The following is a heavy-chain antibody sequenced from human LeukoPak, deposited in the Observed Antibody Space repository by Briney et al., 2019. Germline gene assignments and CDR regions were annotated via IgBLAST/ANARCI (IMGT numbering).Heavy chain of an antibody. D-gene: IGHD3-22*01. Sequence: SVKVSCKAAGGTFSSYAISWVRQAPGQGLEWMGGIIPIFGTANYAQKFQGRVTITTDESTSTAYMELSGLRSEDTAVYYCARDLSLNYDSSGYSAWGQGTLVTVSS. CDR2: IIPIFGTA. J-gene: IGHJ5*02. CDR3: ARDLSLNYDSSGYSA. V-gene: IGHV1-69*05. CDR1: GGTFSSYA.